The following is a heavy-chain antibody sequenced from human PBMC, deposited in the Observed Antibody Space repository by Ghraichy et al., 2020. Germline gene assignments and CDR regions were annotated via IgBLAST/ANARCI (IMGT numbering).Heavy chain of an antibody. D-gene: IGHD3-10*01. CDR2: IIPILGIA. CDR3: ASRARDFDY. Sequence: SVKVSCKASGGTFSSYAISWVRQAPGQGLEWMGTIIPILGIANYAQKFQGRVTITADKSTSTAYMELSSLRSEDTAVYYCASRARDFDYWGQGTLVTVSS. CDR1: GGTFSSYA. V-gene: IGHV1-69*04. J-gene: IGHJ4*02.